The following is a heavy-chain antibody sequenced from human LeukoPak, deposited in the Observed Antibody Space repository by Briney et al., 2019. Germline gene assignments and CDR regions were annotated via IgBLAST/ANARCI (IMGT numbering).Heavy chain of an antibody. D-gene: IGHD3-9*01. J-gene: IGHJ5*02. CDR3: ARDLAAKPRGYYDILTTSYWFDP. CDR1: GYTFTGYY. V-gene: IGHV1-46*04. CDR2: INPSGGST. Sequence: ASVKVSCKASGYTFTGYYMHWVRQAPGQGLEWMGRINPSGGSTSYAQKLQGRVNMTRDMSKSTVYMELSSLRSEDTAVYYCARDLAAKPRGYYDILTTSYWFDPWGQGTLVTVSS.